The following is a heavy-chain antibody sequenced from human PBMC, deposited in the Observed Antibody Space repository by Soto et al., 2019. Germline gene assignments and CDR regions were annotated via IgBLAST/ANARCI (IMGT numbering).Heavy chain of an antibody. D-gene: IGHD3-10*01. V-gene: IGHV1-69*02. CDR3: ATSYGSGYRAFDY. CDR2: GNAILSMS. Sequence: QVQLVQSGAEVKKPGSSVKVSCKASGDTFSFYTINWVRQAPGLGLEWMGRGNAILSMSNYAQKFQGRVTMTADKSTSTAYREMRSLRSEDTAFYYCATSYGSGYRAFDYWGQGALVTVSS. CDR1: GDTFSFYT. J-gene: IGHJ4*02.